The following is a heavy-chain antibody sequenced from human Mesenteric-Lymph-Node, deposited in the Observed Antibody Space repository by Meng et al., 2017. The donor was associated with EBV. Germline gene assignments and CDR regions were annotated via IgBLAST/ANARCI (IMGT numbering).Heavy chain of an antibody. CDR1: GFTFSDYY. CDR3: ARARRSGGSCYWDY. J-gene: IGHJ4*02. Sequence: QVQLVESGGXXVXPGXSLXFSFAASGFTFSDYYMSWIRQAPGKGLEWVSYISSSGSTIYYADSVKGRFTISRDNAKNSLYLQMNSLRAEDTAVYYCARARRSGGSCYWDYWGQGTLVTVSS. V-gene: IGHV3-11*01. D-gene: IGHD2-15*01. CDR2: ISSSGSTI.